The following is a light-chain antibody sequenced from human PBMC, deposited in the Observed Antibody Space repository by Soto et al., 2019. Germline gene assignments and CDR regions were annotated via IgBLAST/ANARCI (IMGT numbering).Light chain of an antibody. CDR1: QSLDSY. Sequence: EIVLTQSPATLSLSPGERATLSCRASQSLDSYLAWYQQKPGQAPRLLIYDASNRATGVPARFSGSGSGTDFTLTINSLEPEAFAVYYCQQRRSWPITFGGGTKVEIK. V-gene: IGKV3-11*01. J-gene: IGKJ4*01. CDR3: QQRRSWPIT. CDR2: DAS.